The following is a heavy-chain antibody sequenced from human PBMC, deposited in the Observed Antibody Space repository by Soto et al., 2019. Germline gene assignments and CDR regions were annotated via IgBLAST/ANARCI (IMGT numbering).Heavy chain of an antibody. CDR3: ARGLARFLEAEYYYYGMDV. CDR2: IWYDGSNK. J-gene: IGHJ6*02. Sequence: GGSLRLSCAAYGFTFSSYGMHWVRQAPGKGLEWVAVIWYDGSNKYYADSVKGRFTISRDNSKNTLYLQMNSLRAEDTAVYYCARGLARFLEAEYYYYGMDVWGQGTAVTVSS. D-gene: IGHD3-3*01. CDR1: GFTFSSYG. V-gene: IGHV3-33*01.